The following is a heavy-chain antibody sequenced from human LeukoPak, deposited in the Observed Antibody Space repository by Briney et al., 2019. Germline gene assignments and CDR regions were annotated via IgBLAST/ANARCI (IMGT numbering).Heavy chain of an antibody. CDR3: ARPYCSSTSCYTGPQFPRIPNQGAFDI. Sequence: PGGSLRLSCAASGFTFSSYAMSWVRQAPGKGLEWVSAISGSGGSTYYADSVKGRFTISRDNSKNTLYLQMNSLRAEDTAVYYCARPYCSSTSCYTGPQFPRIPNQGAFDIWGQGTMVTVSS. J-gene: IGHJ3*02. CDR1: GFTFSSYA. V-gene: IGHV3-23*01. D-gene: IGHD2-2*02. CDR2: ISGSGGST.